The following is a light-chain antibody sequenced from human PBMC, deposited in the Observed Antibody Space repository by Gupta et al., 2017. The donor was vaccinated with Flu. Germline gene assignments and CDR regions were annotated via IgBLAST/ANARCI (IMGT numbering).Light chain of an antibody. J-gene: IGKJ4*01. Sequence: DLPLTQSPSLLSVSVGDRVTITCRAGEGIGDFLAWYQQKPGKAPKLLIFAASTLESGVPSRFSGSGSGTDFTLTINSLQPEDFATYYCQQHNNYPLTFGRGTKVEI. CDR1: EGIGDF. CDR3: QQHNNYPLT. V-gene: IGKV1-9*01. CDR2: AAS.